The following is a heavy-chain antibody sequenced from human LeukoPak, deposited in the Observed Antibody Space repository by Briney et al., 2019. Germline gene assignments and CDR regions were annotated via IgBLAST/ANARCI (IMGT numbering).Heavy chain of an antibody. J-gene: IGHJ4*02. D-gene: IGHD2-21*02. CDR1: GYAFTSYY. Sequence: ALVKVSCKASGYAFTSYYMHWVRQVPGQGLEWMGIINPSGGSTSYAQKFQGRVTMTRDTSTSTVYMELSSLRSEDTAVYYCARMGRSYCGGDCYSTFDYWGQGTLVTVSS. V-gene: IGHV1-46*01. CDR2: INPSGGST. CDR3: ARMGRSYCGGDCYSTFDY.